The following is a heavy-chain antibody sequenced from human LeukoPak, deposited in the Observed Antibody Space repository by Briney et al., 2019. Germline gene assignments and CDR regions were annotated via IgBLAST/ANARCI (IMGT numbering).Heavy chain of an antibody. J-gene: IGHJ4*02. Sequence: SETLSLTYTVSGGSISSYYWSWIRQPPGKGLEWIGYIYYSGSTNYNPSLKSRVTISVDTSKNQFSLKLSSVTAADTAVYYCASSRGRCFDYWGQGTLVTVSS. CDR3: ASSRGRCFDY. CDR1: GGSISSYY. CDR2: IYYSGST. V-gene: IGHV4-59*01. D-gene: IGHD3-10*01.